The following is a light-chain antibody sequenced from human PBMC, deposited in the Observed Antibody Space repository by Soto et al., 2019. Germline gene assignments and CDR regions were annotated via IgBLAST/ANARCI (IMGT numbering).Light chain of an antibody. Sequence: QSVLTQPPSVSGAPGQRVTISCTGSRSNIGAGCGVHWYQQLPGTAPKLLIYVTNNRPSGVPDRFSGSKSDTSASLAITGLRAEDEADYYCQTYDSSLRGSIFGGGTKVTVL. J-gene: IGLJ2*01. CDR3: QTYDSSLRGSI. V-gene: IGLV1-40*01. CDR1: RSNIGAGCG. CDR2: VTN.